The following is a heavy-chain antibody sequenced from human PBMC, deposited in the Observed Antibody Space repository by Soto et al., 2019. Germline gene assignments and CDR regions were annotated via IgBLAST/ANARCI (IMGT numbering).Heavy chain of an antibody. CDR3: ARSLLTSSWYAGS. CDR2: IYHSGTT. Sequence: XETLALTCVVSGYSISSGYYWGCIRQPPGKGLEWIGSIYHSGTTYYNPSLKSRVTISLDTSRNQFSLKLTSVTAADTAVYYCARSLLTSSWYAGSWGQGTLVTVSS. CDR1: GYSISSGYY. D-gene: IGHD6-13*01. J-gene: IGHJ5*02. V-gene: IGHV4-38-2*01.